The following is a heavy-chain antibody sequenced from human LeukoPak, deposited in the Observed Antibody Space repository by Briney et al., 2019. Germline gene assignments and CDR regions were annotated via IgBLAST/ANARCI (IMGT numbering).Heavy chain of an antibody. Sequence: SVKVSCKASGGTFSSYAISWVRQAPGHGLEWMGGIIPIFGTANYAQKFQGRVTITTDESASTAYMELSSLRSEDTAVYYCASAGYNWNYCFDYWGQGTLVTVSS. CDR1: GGTFSSYA. D-gene: IGHD1-7*01. CDR3: ASAGYNWNYCFDY. CDR2: IIPIFGTA. V-gene: IGHV1-69*05. J-gene: IGHJ4*02.